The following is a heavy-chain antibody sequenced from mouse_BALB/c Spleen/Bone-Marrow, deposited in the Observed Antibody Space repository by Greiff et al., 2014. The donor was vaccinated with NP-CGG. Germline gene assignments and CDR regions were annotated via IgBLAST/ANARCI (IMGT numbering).Heavy chain of an antibody. CDR3: ARRYYGSSFSYFDY. Sequence: VQLKGSGGGLLQPGGARELSCAASGFTFSSFGMHWVRQAPEKGVEGVAYISSGSSTIYYADTVKGRFTISRGNPKNTLFLQMTSLRSEDTAMYYCARRYYGSSFSYFDYWGQGTTLTVSS. CDR2: ISSGSSTI. J-gene: IGHJ2*01. D-gene: IGHD1-1*01. CDR1: GFTFSSFG. V-gene: IGHV5-17*02.